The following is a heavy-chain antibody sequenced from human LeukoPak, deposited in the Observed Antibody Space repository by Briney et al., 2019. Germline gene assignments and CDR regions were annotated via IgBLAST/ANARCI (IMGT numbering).Heavy chain of an antibody. CDR1: GYTFTDYY. CDR3: AIRYSGYDLGY. J-gene: IGHJ4*02. D-gene: IGHD5-12*01. CDR2: INPNSGGT. Sequence: ASVKVSCKASGYTFTDYYMHWVRQAPVQGLEWMGWINPNSGGTNFAQKFQGRVTMTRDTSITTAYMEVSSLTSDDTAVYYCAIRYSGYDLGYWGQGTLVTVSS. V-gene: IGHV1-2*02.